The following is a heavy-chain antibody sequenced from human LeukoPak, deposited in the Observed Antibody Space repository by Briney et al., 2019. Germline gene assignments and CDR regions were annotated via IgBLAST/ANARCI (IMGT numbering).Heavy chain of an antibody. J-gene: IGHJ3*02. CDR2: IYHSGST. Sequence: SETLSLTCAVSGGSISSSNWWSWVRQPPGKGLEWIGEIYHSGSTNYNPSLKSRVTMSVDTSKNQFSLKLSSVTAADTAVYYCARDHPMGYSSSWYNAFDIWGQGTMVTVSS. CDR3: ARDHPMGYSSSWYNAFDI. D-gene: IGHD6-13*01. CDR1: GGSISSSNW. V-gene: IGHV4-4*02.